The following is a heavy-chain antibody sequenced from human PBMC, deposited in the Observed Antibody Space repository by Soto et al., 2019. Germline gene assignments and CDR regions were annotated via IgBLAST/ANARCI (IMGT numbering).Heavy chain of an antibody. CDR3: ARDLLEGIAAASYYYGMDV. Sequence: EVQLVESGGGLVQPGGSLRLSCAASGFTFSSYWMHWVRQAPVKGLVWVSRINSDGSSTSYADSVKGRFTISRDNAKNTLYLQMNSLRAEDTAVYYCARDLLEGIAAASYYYGMDVWGQGTTVTVSS. J-gene: IGHJ6*02. V-gene: IGHV3-74*01. CDR1: GFTFSSYW. D-gene: IGHD6-13*01. CDR2: INSDGSST.